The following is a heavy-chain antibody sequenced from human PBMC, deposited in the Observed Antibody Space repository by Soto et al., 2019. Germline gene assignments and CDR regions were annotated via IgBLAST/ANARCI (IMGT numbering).Heavy chain of an antibody. CDR1: GGSFSGYY. CDR3: ARSALAAAGSRSFDY. J-gene: IGHJ4*02. D-gene: IGHD6-13*01. Sequence: SETLSLTCAVYGGSFSGYYWSWIRQPPGKGLEWIGEINHSGSTNYNPSLKSRVTISVDTSKNQFSLKLSSVTAADTAVYYCARSALAAAGSRSFDYWGQGTLVTVSS. V-gene: IGHV4-34*01. CDR2: INHSGST.